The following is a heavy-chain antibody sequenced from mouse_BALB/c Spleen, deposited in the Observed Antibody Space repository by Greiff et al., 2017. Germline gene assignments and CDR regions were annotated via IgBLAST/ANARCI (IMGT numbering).Heavy chain of an antibody. D-gene: IGHD2-14*01. CDR1: GFSLTSYG. CDR2: IWAGGST. J-gene: IGHJ4*01. CDR3: AREDYRYGFYAMDY. V-gene: IGHV2-9*02. Sequence: VKLMESGPGLVAPSQSLSITCTVSGFSLTSYGVHWVRQPPGKGLEWLGVIWAGGSTNYNSALMSRLSISKDNSKSQVFLKMNSLQTDDTAMYYCAREDYRYGFYAMDYWGQGTSVTVSS.